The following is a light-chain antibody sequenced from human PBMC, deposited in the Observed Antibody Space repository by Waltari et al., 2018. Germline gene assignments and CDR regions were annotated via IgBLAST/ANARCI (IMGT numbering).Light chain of an antibody. V-gene: IGLV2-14*01. J-gene: IGLJ3*02. Sequence: QSALTQPASVSGSPGQSITISCTGASSDVGGYNYVSWYQQHPDKAPKLMIYEVSSRPSGVSNRFAGSKSGNTASRTISGLQAEDEADYYCSSYTSSSTKVFGGGTKVTVL. CDR1: SSDVGGYNY. CDR3: SSYTSSSTKV. CDR2: EVS.